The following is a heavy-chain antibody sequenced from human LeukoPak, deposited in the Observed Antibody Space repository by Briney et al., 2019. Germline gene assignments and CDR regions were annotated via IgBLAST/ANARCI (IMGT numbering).Heavy chain of an antibody. CDR3: ARGMKVVAAQFERDDAFDI. D-gene: IGHD2-15*01. CDR2: INPSGGSP. CDR1: GYTFTNYY. V-gene: IGHV1-46*01. J-gene: IGHJ3*02. Sequence: GASVKVSCKASGYTFTNYYMHWVRQAPGQGLEWMRIINPSGGSPSYAQKFQGRVTITRNTSISTAYMELSSLRSEDTAVYYCARGMKVVAAQFERDDAFDIWGQGTMVTVSS.